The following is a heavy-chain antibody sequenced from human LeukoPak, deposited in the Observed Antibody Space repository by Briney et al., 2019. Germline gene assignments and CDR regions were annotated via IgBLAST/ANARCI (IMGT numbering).Heavy chain of an antibody. V-gene: IGHV3-20*04. CDR1: VFPFDDDG. CDR3: ARERSGSGSYHLDY. Sequence: SLRLCWAAAVFPFDDDGMRGVPPAAGERVECGKGINRNGGSTGYADSVKGRFTISRDNAKNSLYLQMNSLRAEDTALYYCARERSGSGSYHLDYWGQGTLVTVSS. D-gene: IGHD1-26*01. J-gene: IGHJ4*02. CDR2: INRNGGST.